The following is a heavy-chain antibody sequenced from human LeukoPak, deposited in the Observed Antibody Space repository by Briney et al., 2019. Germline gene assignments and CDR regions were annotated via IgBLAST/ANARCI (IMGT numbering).Heavy chain of an antibody. Sequence: SETLSLTCTVSGGSISSGDYYWSWIRQPPGKGLEWIGYIYYSGSTYYNPSLKSRVTISVDTSKNQFSLKLSSVTAADTAVYYCARGGRTGVLGYWGQGTLVTVSS. D-gene: IGHD7-27*01. CDR1: GGSISSGDYY. CDR2: IYYSGST. V-gene: IGHV4-30-4*01. J-gene: IGHJ4*02. CDR3: ARGGRTGVLGY.